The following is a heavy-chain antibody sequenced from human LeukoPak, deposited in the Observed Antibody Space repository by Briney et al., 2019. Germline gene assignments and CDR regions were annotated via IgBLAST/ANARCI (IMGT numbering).Heavy chain of an antibody. J-gene: IGHJ5*02. CDR2: INAGNGNT. CDR1: GYTFTSYA. Sequence: VASVKVSCKASGYTFTSYAMHWVRQAPGQRLEWMGWINAGNGNTKYSQKFQGRVTITRDTSASTAYMELSSLRSEDTAVYYCARGRITIFGVEINWFDPWGQGPLVTVSS. V-gene: IGHV1-3*01. CDR3: ARGRITIFGVEINWFDP. D-gene: IGHD3-3*01.